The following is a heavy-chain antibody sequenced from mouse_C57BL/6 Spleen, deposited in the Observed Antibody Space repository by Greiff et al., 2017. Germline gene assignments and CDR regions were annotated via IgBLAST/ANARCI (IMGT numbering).Heavy chain of an antibody. CDR2: IDPEDGDT. CDR1: GFNIKDYY. V-gene: IGHV14-1*01. Sequence: EVKLVESGAELVRPGASVKLSCAASGFNIKDYYMHWVKQRPEQGLEWIGRIDPEDGDTEYAPKFQGKATMTADTSSNTAYLQLSSLTSEDTAVYYCTTRYGSSYVFDYWGQGTTLTVSS. J-gene: IGHJ2*01. CDR3: TTRYGSSYVFDY. D-gene: IGHD1-1*01.